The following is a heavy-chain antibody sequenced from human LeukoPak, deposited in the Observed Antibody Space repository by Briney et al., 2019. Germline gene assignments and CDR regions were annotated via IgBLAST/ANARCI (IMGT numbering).Heavy chain of an antibody. Sequence: GASVKVSCKASGYTFTGYYMHWVRQAPGQGLEWMGWINPNSGGTNYAQKFQGRVTMTRDTSISTAYMELSRLRSDDTAVYYCARGPELRYFDWLFPYGDINWFDPWGQGALVTVSS. D-gene: IGHD3-9*01. CDR3: ARGPELRYFDWLFPYGDINWFDP. J-gene: IGHJ5*02. CDR1: GYTFTGYY. CDR2: INPNSGGT. V-gene: IGHV1-2*02.